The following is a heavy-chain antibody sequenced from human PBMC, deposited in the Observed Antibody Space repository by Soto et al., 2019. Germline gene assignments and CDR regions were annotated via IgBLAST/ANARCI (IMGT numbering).Heavy chain of an antibody. CDR3: ARGQVVAAHH. CDR2: IYHSGTT. CDR1: GGSIRSGGYS. J-gene: IGHJ4*02. D-gene: IGHD2-15*01. V-gene: IGHV4-30-2*01. Sequence: QLQLQESGSGLVKPSQTLSLTCAVSGGSIRSGGYSWSWIRQPPGKGLEWIGYIYHSGTTYYNPSHKSIVTISAHRSKNQFALKLRSVTAADTAVHYCARGQVVAAHHGGQGTLVTVSS.